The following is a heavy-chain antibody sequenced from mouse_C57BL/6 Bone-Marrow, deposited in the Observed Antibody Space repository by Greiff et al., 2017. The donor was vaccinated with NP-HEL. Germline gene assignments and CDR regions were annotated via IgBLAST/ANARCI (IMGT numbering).Heavy chain of an antibody. J-gene: IGHJ4*01. Sequence: EVQLVESGGGLVQPGGSLKLSCAASGFTFSDYYMYWVRQTPEKRLEWVAYISNGGGSTYYLDTVKGRFTISRDNAKNTLYLQMSRLKSEDTAMYYCARRPRGAMDYWGQGTSVTVSS. CDR1: GFTFSDYY. V-gene: IGHV5-12*01. CDR2: ISNGGGST. CDR3: ARRPRGAMDY.